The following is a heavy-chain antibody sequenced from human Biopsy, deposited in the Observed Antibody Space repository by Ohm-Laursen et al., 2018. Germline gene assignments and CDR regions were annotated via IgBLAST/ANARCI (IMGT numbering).Heavy chain of an antibody. CDR3: ARVAGGYAYYYGMDV. J-gene: IGHJ6*02. D-gene: IGHD5-12*01. CDR2: IYYDGIT. CDR1: GYSVTNDYY. Sequence: QTLSLTCAVSGYSVTNDYYWGWIRQPPGKGLEWIGNIYYDGITYYNPSLKSRVAMSVDTSKNQFSLRLTSVTAADTAVYYCARVAGGYAYYYGMDVWGQGTTVIASS. V-gene: IGHV4-38-2*01.